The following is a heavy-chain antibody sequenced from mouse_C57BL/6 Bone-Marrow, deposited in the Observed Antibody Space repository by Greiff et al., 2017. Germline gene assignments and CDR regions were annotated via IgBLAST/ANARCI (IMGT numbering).Heavy chain of an antibody. CDR3: SSFDGNYFDF. CDR2: IDPEIGDT. V-gene: IGHV14-4*01. CDR1: GFKLKDDY. D-gene: IGHD2-3*01. J-gene: IGHJ2*01. Sequence: VQLQQAGAELVRPGASVKLSCTASGFKLKDDYIHWVKQRPEQGLEWIGWIDPEIGDTEYASKFQGKATITSDTSSNTAYLQLSSLTSEDTAVYYCSSFDGNYFDFWGQGTPLTVAS.